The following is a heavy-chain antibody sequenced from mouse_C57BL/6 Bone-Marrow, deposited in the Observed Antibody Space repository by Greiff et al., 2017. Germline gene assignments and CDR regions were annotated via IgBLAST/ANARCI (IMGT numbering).Heavy chain of an antibody. CDR1: GFTFSDFY. V-gene: IGHV7-1*01. CDR2: SRNKANDYTT. J-gene: IGHJ2*01. CDR3: ARARYYGILFDY. Sequence: EVKLMESGGGLVQSGRSLRLSCATSGFTFSDFYMEWVRQAPGKGLEWIAASRNKANDYTTESSASVKGRFIITRDTSPSILYLQMNALSAEDTAIYYCARARYYGILFDYWGQGTTLTVSS. D-gene: IGHD1-1*01.